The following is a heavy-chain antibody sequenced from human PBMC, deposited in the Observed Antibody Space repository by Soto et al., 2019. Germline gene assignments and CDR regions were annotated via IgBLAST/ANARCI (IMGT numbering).Heavy chain of an antibody. Sequence: GGSLRLSCAASGFTFSSYAMSWVRQAPGKGLEWVSAISGSGGSTYYADSVKGRLTISRDNSKNTLYLQMNSLRAEDTAVYYCAKGTLYDSSGYYYYFDYWGQGTLVTVSS. CDR2: ISGSGGST. CDR3: AKGTLYDSSGYYYYFDY. CDR1: GFTFSSYA. D-gene: IGHD3-22*01. J-gene: IGHJ4*02. V-gene: IGHV3-23*01.